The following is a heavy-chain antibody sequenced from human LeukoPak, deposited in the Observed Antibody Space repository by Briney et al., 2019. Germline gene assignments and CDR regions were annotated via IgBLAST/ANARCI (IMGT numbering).Heavy chain of an antibody. V-gene: IGHV3-21*04. D-gene: IGHD2-8*02. Sequence: GGSLRLSCAASGFTFSSYSMNWVRQAPGKGLEWVSSISTSSSYIYYADSVKGRFTISRDNAKNSLYLQMNSLRAEDTAIYYCATYRQVLLPFESWGQGTLVTVSS. CDR2: ISTSSSYI. CDR3: ATYRQVLLPFES. CDR1: GFTFSSYS. J-gene: IGHJ4*02.